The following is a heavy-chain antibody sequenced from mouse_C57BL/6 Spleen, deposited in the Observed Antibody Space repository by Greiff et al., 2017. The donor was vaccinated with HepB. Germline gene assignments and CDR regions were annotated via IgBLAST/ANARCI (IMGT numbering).Heavy chain of an antibody. CDR3: ARSHSSGYDY. CDR1: GFTFTDYY. CDR2: IRNKANGYTT. D-gene: IGHD3-2*02. J-gene: IGHJ2*01. V-gene: IGHV7-3*01. Sequence: VQLKESGGGLVQPGGSLSLSCAASGFTFTDYYMSWVRQPPGKALEWLGFIRNKANGYTTEYSASVKGRFTISRDNSQSILYLQMNALRAEDSATYYCARSHSSGYDYWGQGTTLTVSS.